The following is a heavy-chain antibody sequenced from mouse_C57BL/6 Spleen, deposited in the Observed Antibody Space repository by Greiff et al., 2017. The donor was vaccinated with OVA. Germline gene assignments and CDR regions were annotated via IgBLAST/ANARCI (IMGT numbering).Heavy chain of an antibody. CDR2: IYPGDGDT. J-gene: IGHJ2*01. V-gene: IGHV1-80*01. D-gene: IGHD1-1*01. Sequence: VQLKQSGAELVKPGASVKISCKASGYAFSSYWMNWVKQRPGKGLEWIGQIYPGDGDTNYNGKFKGKATLNADKSSSTAYMQLSSLTSEDSAVYFCARSDGSKGDWDYWGQGTTLTVSS. CDR3: ARSDGSKGDWDY. CDR1: GYAFSSYW.